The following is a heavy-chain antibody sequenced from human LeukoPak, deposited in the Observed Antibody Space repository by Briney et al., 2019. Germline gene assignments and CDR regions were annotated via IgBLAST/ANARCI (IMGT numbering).Heavy chain of an antibody. Sequence: GASVKVSCKASGYTFTSYGISWVRQAPGQGLEWMGWISAYNGNTNCAQKLQGRVTMTTHTSTSTAYMELRSLRSDDTAIYYCARAPLWHVTAENAFDIWGQGTMVTVSS. CDR1: GYTFTSYG. CDR3: ARAPLWHVTAENAFDI. CDR2: ISAYNGNT. D-gene: IGHD2-21*02. V-gene: IGHV1-18*01. J-gene: IGHJ3*02.